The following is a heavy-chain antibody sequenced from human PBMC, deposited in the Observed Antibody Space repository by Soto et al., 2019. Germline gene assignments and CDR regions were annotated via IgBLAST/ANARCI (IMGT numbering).Heavy chain of an antibody. D-gene: IGHD2-2*01. V-gene: IGHV5-10-1*01. CDR1: GYSFTSYW. CDR3: ARLSIVVVPAALMDV. J-gene: IGHJ6*02. CDR2: IDPSDSYT. Sequence: GESLKISCKGSGYSFTSYWISWVRQMPGKGLEWMGRIDPSDSYTNYSPSFQGHVTISADKSISTAYLQWSSLKASDTAMYYCARLSIVVVPAALMDVWGQGTTVTVSS.